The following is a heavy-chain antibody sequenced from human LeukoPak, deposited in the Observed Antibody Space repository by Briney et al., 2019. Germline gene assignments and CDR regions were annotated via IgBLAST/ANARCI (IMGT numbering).Heavy chain of an antibody. V-gene: IGHV3-30*04. Sequence: GGSLRLSCAASGFTFSSYAMHWVRQAPGKGLEWVAVISYDGSNKYYADSVKGRFTISRDNSKNTQYLQMNSLRAEDTAVYYCARGPDSVWHIWDYWGQGTLVTVSS. D-gene: IGHD6-19*01. CDR3: ARGPDSVWHIWDY. CDR2: ISYDGSNK. J-gene: IGHJ4*02. CDR1: GFTFSSYA.